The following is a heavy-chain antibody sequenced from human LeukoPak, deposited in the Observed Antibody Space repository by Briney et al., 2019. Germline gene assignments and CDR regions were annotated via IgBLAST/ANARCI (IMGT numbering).Heavy chain of an antibody. Sequence: PSETLSLTCTVSNYSISSFYYWGWIRQPPGKGLEWIGSFYHSGSTYYNPSLKSRVTISVDTSKNQFSLKLSSVTAADTAVYYCARRAEYSGSYCAVLDYWGQGTLVTVSS. CDR3: ARRAEYSGSYCAVLDY. J-gene: IGHJ4*02. CDR1: NYSISSFYY. V-gene: IGHV4-38-2*02. CDR2: FYHSGST. D-gene: IGHD1-26*01.